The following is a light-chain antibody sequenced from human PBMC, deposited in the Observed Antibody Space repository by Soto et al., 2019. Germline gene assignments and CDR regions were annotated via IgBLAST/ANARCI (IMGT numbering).Light chain of an antibody. CDR3: RSYTSSITLVV. Sequence: QSALTQPASVSGSPGQTITISCTGTSSDVGGYNYVYWYQQHPGKAPKLMIYDISNRPSGVSNRFSGSKSGNTASLTITGLQAEDEADYYCRSYTSSITLVVFGGGTKVTVL. CDR1: SSDVGGYNY. CDR2: DIS. J-gene: IGLJ2*01. V-gene: IGLV2-14*01.